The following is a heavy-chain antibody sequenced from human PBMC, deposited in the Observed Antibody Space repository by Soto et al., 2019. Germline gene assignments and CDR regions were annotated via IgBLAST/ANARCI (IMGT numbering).Heavy chain of an antibody. J-gene: IGHJ5*02. CDR3: AHDNDFLTGYYSWFDP. CDR2: IYWDADK. CDR1: GFSLSTSGVG. D-gene: IGHD3-9*01. Sequence: QITLKESGPTLVKPTQTLTLTCTFSGFSLSTSGVGVGWIRQPPGKALEWLALIYWDADKRYSPSLKSRLTITKDTSKNLVVLTMTTMDPVDTATYYCAHDNDFLTGYYSWFDPWGQGTLVTVSS. V-gene: IGHV2-5*02.